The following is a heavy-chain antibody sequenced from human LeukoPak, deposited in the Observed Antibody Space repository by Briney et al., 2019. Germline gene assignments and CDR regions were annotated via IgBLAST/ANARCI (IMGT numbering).Heavy chain of an antibody. CDR1: GDSISRYY. Sequence: SETLSLTCTVSGDSISRYYWSRIRQPAGKGLEWIGRIYNGGIITYNPSLKSRVTMSIDTSNNQFSLRLRFVTAADTAVYYCARTLGWAAAAQNWFDPWGQGTLVTVSS. J-gene: IGHJ5*02. D-gene: IGHD6-13*01. V-gene: IGHV4-4*07. CDR3: ARTLGWAAAAQNWFDP. CDR2: IYNGGII.